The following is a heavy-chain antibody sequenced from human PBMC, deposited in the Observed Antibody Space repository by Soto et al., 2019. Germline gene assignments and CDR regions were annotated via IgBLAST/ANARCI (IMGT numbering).Heavy chain of an antibody. Sequence: EVQLVESGGGLVLPGGSLRLSCAASGFTFSGYSMNWVRQAPGKGLEWVSYIASSSWNIYYADTVKGRFTISRDNAKNSLYLQMNSLRDEDTAVYYCARGPSAAAPLSDWFFDRWVRGTMVSVAS. CDR3: ARGPSAAAPLSDWFFDR. D-gene: IGHD2-2*01. CDR1: GFTFSGYS. CDR2: IASSSWNI. V-gene: IGHV3-48*02. J-gene: IGHJ2*01.